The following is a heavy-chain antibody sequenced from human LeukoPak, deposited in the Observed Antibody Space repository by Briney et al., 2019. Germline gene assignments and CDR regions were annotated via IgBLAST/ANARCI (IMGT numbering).Heavy chain of an antibody. CDR3: AKVPKLPSISMIRGVRVPNYMDV. V-gene: IGHV3-30*04. J-gene: IGHJ6*03. CDR1: GFTFSSYA. CDR2: ISYDGSNK. Sequence: GGSLRLSCAASGFTFSSYAMHWVRQAPGKGLEWVAVISYDGSNKYYADSVKGRFTISRDNSKNTLYLQMNSLRAEDTAVYYCAKVPKLPSISMIRGVRVPNYMDVWGKGTTVTISS. D-gene: IGHD3-10*01.